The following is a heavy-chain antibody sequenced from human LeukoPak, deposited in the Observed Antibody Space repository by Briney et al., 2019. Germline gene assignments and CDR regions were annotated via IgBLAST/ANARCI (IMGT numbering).Heavy chain of an antibody. D-gene: IGHD1-26*01. J-gene: IGHJ3*02. CDR3: ARDEWELGAFDI. CDR2: ISSSSSYI. CDR1: GFTFSSYS. V-gene: IGHV3-21*01. Sequence: GGSLRLSCAASGFTFSSYSMNWVRQAPGKGLEWVSSISSSSSYIYYADSVKGRFTISRDNAKNSLYLQMNSLRAEDTAVYYCARDEWELGAFDIWGQETMVTVSS.